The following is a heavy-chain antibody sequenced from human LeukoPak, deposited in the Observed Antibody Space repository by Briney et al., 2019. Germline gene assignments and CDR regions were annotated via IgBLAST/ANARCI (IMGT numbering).Heavy chain of an antibody. CDR2: ISSSSSYI. J-gene: IGHJ4*02. V-gene: IGHV3-21*01. CDR3: ARGYGSYQEFDY. Sequence: PGGSLRLSCAASGFTFSSYSMNWVRQAPGKGLEWVSSISSSSSYIHYADSVKGRFTISRDNAKNSLYLQMNSLRAEDTAVYYCARGYGSYQEFDYWGQGTLVTVSS. CDR1: GFTFSSYS. D-gene: IGHD1-26*01.